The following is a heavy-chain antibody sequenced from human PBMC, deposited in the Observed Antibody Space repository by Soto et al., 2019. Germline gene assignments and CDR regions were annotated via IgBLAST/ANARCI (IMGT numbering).Heavy chain of an antibody. V-gene: IGHV4-31*03. J-gene: IGHJ4*01. CDR1: GGSISSGGYY. CDR2: ISYSGST. Sequence: QVQLQESGPGLVQPSQTLSLTCTVSGGSISSGGYYWSWIRQHPGTGLEWIGHISYSGSTYYNTSLMTRVSTSVDTSRSQFSLVVTSVTAADTAVYYCARGVLHWGQGTLVTVSS. CDR3: ARGVLH.